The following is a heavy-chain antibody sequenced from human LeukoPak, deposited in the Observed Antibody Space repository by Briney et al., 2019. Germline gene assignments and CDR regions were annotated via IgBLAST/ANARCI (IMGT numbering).Heavy chain of an antibody. J-gene: IGHJ3*02. V-gene: IGHV3-21*01. Sequence: GGSLRLSCAVSGFTFSSYNMNWVRQAPGKGLEWVSYISSSSSYIYYAAPVKGRFTISRDNAKHSLYLQMNSLRAEDTAVYYCAIVVVPAAHDAFDIWGQGTMVTVSS. CDR3: AIVVVPAAHDAFDI. D-gene: IGHD2-2*01. CDR2: ISSSSSYI. CDR1: GFTFSSYN.